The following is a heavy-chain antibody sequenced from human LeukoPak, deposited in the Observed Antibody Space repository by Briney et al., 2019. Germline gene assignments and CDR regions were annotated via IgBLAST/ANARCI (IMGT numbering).Heavy chain of an antibody. CDR1: GFTFRSYW. J-gene: IGHJ4*02. CDR2: INGDGSTT. D-gene: IGHD5-12*01. V-gene: IGHV3-74*03. Sequence: PGGSLRLSCAASGFTFRSYWMYWVRQAPGKGLVWVSHINGDGSTTTYADSGKGRFTISRDNAKNTLYLQMNSLRAEDTAVYYCARDVRRRGGYVALDSWGQGTLVTVSS. CDR3: ARDVRRRGGYVALDS.